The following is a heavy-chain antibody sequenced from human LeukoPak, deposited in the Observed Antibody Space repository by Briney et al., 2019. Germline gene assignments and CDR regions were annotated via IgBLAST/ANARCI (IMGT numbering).Heavy chain of an antibody. J-gene: IGHJ4*02. Sequence: ASVKVSCKASGYTFTSYDINWVRQATGQGLEWMGWMNPNSGNTGYAQKFQGRVTMTRDTSTGTVYMELSSLRSEDTAVYYCAREAVAGHEYYFDYWGQGTLVTVSS. CDR1: GYTFTSYD. D-gene: IGHD6-19*01. CDR2: MNPNSGNT. V-gene: IGHV1-8*01. CDR3: AREAVAGHEYYFDY.